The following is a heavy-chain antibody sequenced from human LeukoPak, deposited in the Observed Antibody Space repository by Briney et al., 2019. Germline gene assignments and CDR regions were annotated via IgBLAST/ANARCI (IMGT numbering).Heavy chain of an antibody. J-gene: IGHJ4*02. CDR1: GGSISSYY. V-gene: IGHV4-59*01. D-gene: IGHD1-26*01. CDR3: ARVRSGSYPYYFDY. CDR2: IYYSGST. Sequence: SETLSLTCTVSGGSISSYYWSWIRQPPGEGLEWIGYIYYSGSTNYNPSLKSRVTISVDTSKNQFSLKLSSVTAADTAVYYCARVRSGSYPYYFDYWDQGTLVTVSS.